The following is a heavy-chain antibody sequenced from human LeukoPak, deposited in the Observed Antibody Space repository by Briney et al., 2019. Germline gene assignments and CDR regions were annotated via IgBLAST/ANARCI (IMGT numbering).Heavy chain of an antibody. D-gene: IGHD3-22*01. J-gene: IGHJ4*02. CDR1: GYTFTSYG. CDR3: AREPDSSGSYSPGFDY. CDR2: ISAYNGNT. Sequence: GASVKVSCKASGYTFTSYGISWVRQAPGQGFEWMGWISAYNGNTNYAQKLQGRVTMTTDTSTSTAYMELRSLRSDDTAVYYCAREPDSSGSYSPGFDYWGQGTLVTVSS. V-gene: IGHV1-18*01.